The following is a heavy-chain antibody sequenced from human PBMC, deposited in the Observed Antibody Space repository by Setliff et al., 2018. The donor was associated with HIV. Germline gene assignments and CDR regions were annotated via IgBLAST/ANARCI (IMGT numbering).Heavy chain of an antibody. CDR2: ISGRGGAT. CDR3: ARGRNGGLMAFLVVLDH. V-gene: IGHV3-23*01. CDR1: GFTLSSYW. D-gene: IGHD3-16*01. Sequence: PGGSLRLSCAASGFTLSSYWMHWVRQAPGKGLEWVSSISGRGGATYYADSVKGRFSVSRDNSGSTIFLQMNSLRGDDSAVYYCARGRNGGLMAFLVVLDHWGQGTPVTVSS. J-gene: IGHJ4*02.